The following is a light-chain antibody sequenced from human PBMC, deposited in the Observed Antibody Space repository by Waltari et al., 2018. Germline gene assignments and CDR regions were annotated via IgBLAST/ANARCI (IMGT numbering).Light chain of an antibody. V-gene: IGLV1-40*01. Sequence: QSVLTQPPSVSGAPGQRVTISCTGTSSNIGAGFAVHWYQQHSGTAPKLLIEGSTYRPSGVPDRLSGSKSGTSASLAITGLQAEDDAYYYCQSYDSDLRGVFGGGTKLTVL. CDR2: GST. CDR1: SSNIGAGFA. CDR3: QSYDSDLRGV. J-gene: IGLJ2*01.